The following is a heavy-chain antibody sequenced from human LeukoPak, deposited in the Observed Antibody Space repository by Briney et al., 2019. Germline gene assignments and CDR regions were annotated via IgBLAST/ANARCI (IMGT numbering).Heavy chain of an antibody. J-gene: IGHJ4*02. CDR2: MSPNSGNT. V-gene: IGHV1-8*01. CDR3: ATTYCSGGSCSLDY. CDR1: GYTFTSSD. D-gene: IGHD2-15*01. Sequence: ASVKVSCKASGYTFTSSDINWVRQASGQGLEWMGWMSPNSGNTGYAQKFQGRVTMTRKTSISTAYMELSSLRSEDTAVYYCATTYCSGGSCSLDYWGQGTLVTVSS.